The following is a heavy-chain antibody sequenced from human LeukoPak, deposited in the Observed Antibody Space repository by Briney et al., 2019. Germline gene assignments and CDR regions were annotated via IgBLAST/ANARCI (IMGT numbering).Heavy chain of an antibody. Sequence: SETLSLTCTVSGASISSYSWSWIRQPPGKGLEWIGNFPYTGTTNYNPSLKSRVTISVDTSKNQFSLKLSSVTAADTAVYYCAIISGSLTGGYWGQGTLVTVSS. CDR2: FPYTGTT. CDR1: GASISSYS. V-gene: IGHV4-59*08. D-gene: IGHD1-26*01. CDR3: AIISGSLTGGY. J-gene: IGHJ4*02.